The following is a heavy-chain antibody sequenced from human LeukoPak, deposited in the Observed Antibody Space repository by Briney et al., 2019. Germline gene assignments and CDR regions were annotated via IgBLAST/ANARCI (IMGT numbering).Heavy chain of an antibody. D-gene: IGHD3-10*01. Sequence: GGSLRLSCTASGFTFSDYYMTWIRQALGKGLEWVSYISSNGNTIYYTDSVKGRFTVSRDNAKNTLYLQMNSLRAEDTALYFCASGPSAYYYGSGGRNYWGQGTLVTVSS. CDR2: ISSNGNTI. CDR1: GFTFSDYY. V-gene: IGHV3-11*01. CDR3: ASGPSAYYYGSGGRNY. J-gene: IGHJ4*02.